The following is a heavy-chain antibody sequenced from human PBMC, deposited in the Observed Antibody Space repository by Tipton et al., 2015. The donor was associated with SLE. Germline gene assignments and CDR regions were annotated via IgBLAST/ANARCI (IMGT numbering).Heavy chain of an antibody. J-gene: IGHJ4*02. D-gene: IGHD5-18*01. V-gene: IGHV4-59*12. CDR2: ISFSGLT. CDR1: GGSISGYY. CDR3: ARAPGQLWPWDY. Sequence: LRLSCTVSGGSISGYYWSWVRQPPGKGLEWIGYISFSGLTNYNPSVRSRVTISVDTSKNQFSLKVSSVTAADTAVYYCARAPGQLWPWDYWGQGTLVTVSS.